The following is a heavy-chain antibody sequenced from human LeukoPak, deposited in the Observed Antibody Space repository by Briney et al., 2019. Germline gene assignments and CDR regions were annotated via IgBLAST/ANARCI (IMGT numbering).Heavy chain of an antibody. CDR1: GFTFSSYG. Sequence: GRSLRLSCAASGFTFSSYGMHWVRQAPGKGLEWVAFIRYDGSNKYYADSVKGRFTISRDNSKNTLYLQMNSLRAEDTAVYYCAKEDCGGDCWPADYWGQGTLVTVSS. D-gene: IGHD2-21*01. J-gene: IGHJ4*02. CDR3: AKEDCGGDCWPADY. CDR2: IRYDGSNK. V-gene: IGHV3-30*02.